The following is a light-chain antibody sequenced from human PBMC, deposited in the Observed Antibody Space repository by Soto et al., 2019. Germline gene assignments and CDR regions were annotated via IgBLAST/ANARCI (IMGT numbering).Light chain of an antibody. CDR2: DAA. Sequence: IVLTQSPAILSVSPGEIATLSCRVSQSIRRRLAWYLQKAGQAPRLVVSDAATRATGIPARFSGRESGTECTLTISSLQSEDFALYYCHQYNSWPPGTFGQGTKVDIK. V-gene: IGKV3-15*01. CDR1: QSIRRR. J-gene: IGKJ2*01. CDR3: HQYNSWPPGT.